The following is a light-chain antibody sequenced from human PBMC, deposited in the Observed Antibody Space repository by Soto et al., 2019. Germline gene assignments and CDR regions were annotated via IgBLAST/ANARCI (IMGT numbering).Light chain of an antibody. Sequence: EIVLTQSPGTRSLSPGERATLSCRASQGASRDYLFWYHQKPGQAPRLLMYDASSRATGGPDRFSGSGCGTDFTITISRLDPEDFAVYYCQQYGNSRFTFGPGTKVDIK. CDR1: QGASRDY. CDR2: DAS. V-gene: IGKV3-20*01. CDR3: QQYGNSRFT. J-gene: IGKJ3*01.